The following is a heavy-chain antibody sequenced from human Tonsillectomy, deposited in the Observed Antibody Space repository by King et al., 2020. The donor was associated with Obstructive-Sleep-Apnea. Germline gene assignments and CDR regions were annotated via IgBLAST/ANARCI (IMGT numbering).Heavy chain of an antibody. J-gene: IGHJ4*02. CDR2: IDPTDSYT. CDR3: ARHDTSGYFPSYFDY. Sequence: QLVQSGAEVKKPGESLRISCKGSGYSFTSYWITWVRQMPGKGLEWMGRIDPTDSYTNYSPSFQGHVAISADKSISTAYLQWSSLKASDTAMYYCARHDTSGYFPSYFDYWGQGTVVTVSS. D-gene: IGHD3-22*01. V-gene: IGHV5-10-1*03. CDR1: GYSFTSYW.